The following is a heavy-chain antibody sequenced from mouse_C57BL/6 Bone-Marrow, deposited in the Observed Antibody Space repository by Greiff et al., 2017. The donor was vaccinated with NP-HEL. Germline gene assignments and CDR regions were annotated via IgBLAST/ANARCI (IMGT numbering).Heavy chain of an antibody. CDR2: ISNGGGST. Sequence: EVHLVESGGGLVQPGGSLKLSCAASGFTFSDYYMYWVRQTPEKRLEWVAYISNGGGSTYYPDTVKGRFTISRDNAKNTLYLQMSRLKSEDTAMYYCARHERLRYYAMDYWGQGTSVTVSS. CDR1: GFTFSDYY. V-gene: IGHV5-12*01. D-gene: IGHD2-2*01. J-gene: IGHJ4*01. CDR3: ARHERLRYYAMDY.